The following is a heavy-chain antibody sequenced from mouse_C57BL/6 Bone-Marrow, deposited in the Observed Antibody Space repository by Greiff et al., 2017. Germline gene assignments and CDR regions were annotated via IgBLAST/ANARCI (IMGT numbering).Heavy chain of an antibody. CDR3: TRDYGSSVFAY. CDR2: IDPETGGT. V-gene: IGHV1-15*01. CDR1: GYTFTDYE. Sequence: VQLQQSGAELVRPGASVTLSCKASGYTFTDYEMHWVKQTPVHGLEWIGAIDPETGGTAYNQKFKGKAILTADKSSSTSYIELRSLTSEDAAVYCCTRDYGSSVFAYWGQGTLVTVSA. J-gene: IGHJ3*01. D-gene: IGHD1-1*01.